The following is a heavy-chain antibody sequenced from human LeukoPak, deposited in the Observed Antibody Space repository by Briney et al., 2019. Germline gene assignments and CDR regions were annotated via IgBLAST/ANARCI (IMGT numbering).Heavy chain of an antibody. J-gene: IGHJ4*02. CDR3: ARGAEYYAIWRGYAGYSDY. D-gene: IGHD3-3*01. Sequence: PSETLSLTCTVSGYSISNGYYWGWIRQPPGKGLEWVGSIYHRGSTYYNPSLRSRVTISLGRPKKKFSLKLTSVTAADTAVYFCARGAEYYAIWRGYAGYSDYWGQGISVTVSS. CDR2: IYHRGST. CDR1: GYSISNGYY. V-gene: IGHV4-38-2*02.